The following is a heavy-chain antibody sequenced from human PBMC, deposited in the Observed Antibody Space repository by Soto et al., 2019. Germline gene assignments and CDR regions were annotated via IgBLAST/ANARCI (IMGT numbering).Heavy chain of an antibody. J-gene: IGHJ4*02. V-gene: IGHV3-48*03. CDR2: IRSSGGSI. CDR3: ARAPFLTGYLDY. D-gene: IGHD3-9*01. CDR1: GFTFSSYE. Sequence: EVQLVESGGGLVQPGGSLRLSCAASGFTFSSYEMNWVRQSPGKGLEWVSYIRSSGGSIYYADSVKGRFTISRDNAKNSLYLQINSLRAEDTAVYYCARAPFLTGYLDYWGQGTLVTVSS.